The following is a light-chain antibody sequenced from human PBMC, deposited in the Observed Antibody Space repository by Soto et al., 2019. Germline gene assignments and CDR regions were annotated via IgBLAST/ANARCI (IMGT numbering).Light chain of an antibody. Sequence: SYELTQSLSVSVALGQTARITCGGNNIGSKSVHWYQQRPGQAPVVVIYRDYHRPSGTPERFSGSNSGNTATLTIIRAQAGDEGDYYCQVWELNTAVVFGGGTKVTVL. CDR2: RDY. CDR1: NIGSKS. J-gene: IGLJ2*01. CDR3: QVWELNTAVV. V-gene: IGLV3-9*01.